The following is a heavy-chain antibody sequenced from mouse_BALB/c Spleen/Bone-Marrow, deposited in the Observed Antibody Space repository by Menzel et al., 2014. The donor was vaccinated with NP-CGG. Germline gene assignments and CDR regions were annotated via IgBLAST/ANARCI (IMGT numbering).Heavy chain of an antibody. CDR3: ASYYYGSAWFAY. V-gene: IGHV14-3*02. CDR2: IDPANGNT. CDR1: GFNIKDTY. D-gene: IGHD1-1*01. J-gene: IGHJ3*01. Sequence: EVKLVESGAELVKPGASVKLSCTASGFNIKDTYMHWVKQRPEQGLEWIGRIDPANGNTKYDPKFQGKATIKADTSSNTAYLQLGSLTSEDTAVYFCASYYYGSAWFAYWGQGTLVTVSA.